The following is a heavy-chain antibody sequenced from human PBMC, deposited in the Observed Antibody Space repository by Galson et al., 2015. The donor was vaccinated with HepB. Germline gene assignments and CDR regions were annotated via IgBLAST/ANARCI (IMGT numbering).Heavy chain of an antibody. J-gene: IGHJ5*02. CDR1: GYSFTSYW. CDR3: ARHETYEQFGLYRFDP. Sequence: QSGAEVKKPGESLRISCKGSGYSFTSYWISWVRQMPGKGLEWMGRIDPSDSYTNYSPSFQGHVTISADKSISTAYLQWSSLKASDTAMYYCARHETYEQFGLYRFDPWGQGTLVTVSS. D-gene: IGHD6-6*01. CDR2: IDPSDSYT. V-gene: IGHV5-10-1*01.